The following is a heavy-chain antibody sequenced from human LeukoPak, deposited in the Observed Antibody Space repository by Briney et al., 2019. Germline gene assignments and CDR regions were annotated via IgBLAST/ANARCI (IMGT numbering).Heavy chain of an antibody. CDR1: GYTITSYG. Sequence: ASVKVSCKASGYTITSYGISWVRQAPGQGLEWMGWISAYNGNTNYAQKLQGRVTMTTDTSTSTAYMELRSLRSDDTAVYYCARDGAYSGSYPFDYWGQGTLVTVSS. V-gene: IGHV1-18*01. CDR2: ISAYNGNT. J-gene: IGHJ4*02. CDR3: ARDGAYSGSYPFDY. D-gene: IGHD1-26*01.